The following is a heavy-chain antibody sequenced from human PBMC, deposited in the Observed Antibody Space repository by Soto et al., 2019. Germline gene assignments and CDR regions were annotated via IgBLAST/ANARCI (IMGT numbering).Heavy chain of an antibody. V-gene: IGHV3-30-3*01. Sequence: QVQLVESGGGVVQPGRSLTLSCAASGFTFKNYAMHWVRQAPGKGLEWVATISYDGDNKYYTDSVKGPFTISRDNSKNTLYLQMNSLRPEDTAVYDCARHWGQLSTYYYGMDTWGQGTTVTVSS. J-gene: IGHJ6*02. CDR1: GFTFKNYA. D-gene: IGHD7-27*01. CDR2: ISYDGDNK. CDR3: ARHWGQLSTYYYGMDT.